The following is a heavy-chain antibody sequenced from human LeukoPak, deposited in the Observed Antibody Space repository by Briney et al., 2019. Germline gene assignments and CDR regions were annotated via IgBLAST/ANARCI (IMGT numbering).Heavy chain of an antibody. J-gene: IGHJ3*02. D-gene: IGHD3-22*01. CDR3: AKRLTVVVQGAFDI. V-gene: IGHV3-7*03. CDR1: GFTFSKYW. CDR2: IKQDGSEK. Sequence: GGSLRLSCAASGFTFSKYWMSWVRQAPGKGLEWVANIKQDGSEKYYVDSVKGRFTISRDNSKNTLYLQMNSLRAEDTAVYYCAKRLTVVVQGAFDIWGQGTMVTVSS.